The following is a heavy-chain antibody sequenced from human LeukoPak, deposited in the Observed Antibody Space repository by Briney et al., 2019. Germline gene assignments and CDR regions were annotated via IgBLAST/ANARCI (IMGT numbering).Heavy chain of an antibody. V-gene: IGHV3-21*01. CDR1: GFNFSSYS. J-gene: IGHJ4*02. CDR3: ARGADTGYSSDY. CDR2: ISRSSSYI. D-gene: IGHD3-9*01. Sequence: GGSLRLSCAASGFNFSSYSMNWVRQALGKGLEWVSSISRSSSYIYYADSVKGRFTISRDNAKNSLYLQMNSLRAEDTAIYYCARGADTGYSSDYWGQGTLVTVSS.